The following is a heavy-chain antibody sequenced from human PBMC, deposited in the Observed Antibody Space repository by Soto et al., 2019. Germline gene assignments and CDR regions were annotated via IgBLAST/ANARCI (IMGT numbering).Heavy chain of an antibody. CDR1: GFTFSDFS. J-gene: IGHJ4*02. D-gene: IGHD2-2*02. V-gene: IGHV3-21*01. CDR3: ARASCSSTACYIPDYFDY. CDR2: ITRYSDYV. Sequence: GGSLRLSCTASGFTFSDFSLVWVRQGPQKGLEWVASITRYSDYVYYAESVEGRFTISRDNAKNTLFLHMDDLRAEDTAMYFCARASCSSTACYIPDYFDYWGQGALVTVSS.